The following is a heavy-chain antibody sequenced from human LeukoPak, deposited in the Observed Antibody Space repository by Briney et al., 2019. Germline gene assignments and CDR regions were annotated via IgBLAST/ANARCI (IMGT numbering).Heavy chain of an antibody. CDR2: IYWNDDK. Sequence: VCGPTLVNPTQTLTLTCTFSGFSLSTSGVGVGWIRQPPGKALEWLALIYWNDDKRYSPSLKSRLTITKDTSKNQVVLTMTNMDPVDTATYYCARHRAPLYYFDYWGQGTLVTVSS. CDR3: ARHRAPLYYFDY. CDR1: GFSLSTSGVG. J-gene: IGHJ4*02. V-gene: IGHV2-5*01.